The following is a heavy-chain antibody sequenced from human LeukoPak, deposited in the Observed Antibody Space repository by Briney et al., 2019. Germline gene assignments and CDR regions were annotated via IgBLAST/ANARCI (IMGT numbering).Heavy chain of an antibody. V-gene: IGHV4-59*01. CDR1: GGSINSYY. Sequence: SETLSLTCTVSGGSINSYYWSWIRQPPGKGLQWIGCIHYSGSTNYNPSLKSRVTISVDTSKNQFSLKLSSVAAADTAVYYCARTTMVRGTYYMDVWGKGTTVTISS. CDR3: ARTTMVRGTYYMDV. D-gene: IGHD3-10*01. J-gene: IGHJ6*03. CDR2: IHYSGST.